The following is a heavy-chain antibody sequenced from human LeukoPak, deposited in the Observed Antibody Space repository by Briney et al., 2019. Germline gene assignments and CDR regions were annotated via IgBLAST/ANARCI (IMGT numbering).Heavy chain of an antibody. CDR2: ISAYNGNT. J-gene: IGHJ4*02. V-gene: IGHV1-18*01. D-gene: IGHD6-19*01. CDR3: AREPGVAAAAVPFDY. CDR1: GYIFTNHG. Sequence: VASVTVSCKTSGYIFTNHGISWVRQAPGQGLEWMAWISAYNGNTEYSQNFQGRVTMTMDTSTSTAYMELKSLTADDTAIYYCAREPGVAAAAVPFDYWGQGTLVTVSS.